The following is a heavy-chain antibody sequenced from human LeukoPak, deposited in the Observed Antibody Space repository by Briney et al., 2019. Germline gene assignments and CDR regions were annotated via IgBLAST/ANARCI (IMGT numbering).Heavy chain of an antibody. CDR2: MYPGDSDT. Sequence: PGESLKISCKGSGYSFSTYWIGWVRQLPGKGLEWMGIMYPGDSDTRYGPSFQGQVTISADESISTVYLQWRSLKASDTAMYYCARRTGEWELLDYWGRGTLVTVSS. D-gene: IGHD1-26*01. J-gene: IGHJ4*02. V-gene: IGHV5-51*01. CDR3: ARRTGEWELLDY. CDR1: GYSFSTYW.